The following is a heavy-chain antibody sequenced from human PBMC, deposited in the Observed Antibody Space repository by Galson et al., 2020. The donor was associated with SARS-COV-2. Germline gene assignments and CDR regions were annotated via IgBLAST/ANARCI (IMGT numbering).Heavy chain of an antibody. CDR3: ARDGGSYLDY. CDR2: LSYDGTNK. J-gene: IGHJ4*02. Sequence: GGSLRLSCAASGFTFSSYAMHWARQAPGKGLEWVAVLSYDGTNKYYADSVKGRFTISRDNSKNTLYLQMNSLRAEDTAVYYCARDGGSYLDYLGQGTLVTVFS. CDR1: GFTFSSYA. V-gene: IGHV3-30*04. D-gene: IGHD1-26*01.